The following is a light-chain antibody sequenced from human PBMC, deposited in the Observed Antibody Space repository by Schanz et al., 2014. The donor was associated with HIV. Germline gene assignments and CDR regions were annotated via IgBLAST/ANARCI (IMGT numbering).Light chain of an antibody. J-gene: IGLJ2*01. CDR3: QVWDSSVDVV. CDR2: YDT. CDR1: NVGIKS. Sequence: SYELTQPPSVSVAPGKTATITCVGNNVGIKSVHWYQQRPGQAPVMVISYDTDRPAGIPERFSGSNSGHTATLTISSVEAGDEADYYCQVWDSSVDVVFGGGTKLTVL. V-gene: IGLV3-21*04.